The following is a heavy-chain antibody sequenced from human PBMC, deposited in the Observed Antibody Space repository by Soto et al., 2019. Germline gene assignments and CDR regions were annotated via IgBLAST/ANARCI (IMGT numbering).Heavy chain of an antibody. Sequence: SVRLSCAASGFAFSSYAMHWVRQAPGKGLEWVAVISYDGSNKYYADSVKGRFTISIDNSKNTLYLQMYSLRAEDTAVYYCARPYSSGWYQVGYFDYWGQGTLVTVSS. CDR1: GFAFSSYA. D-gene: IGHD6-19*01. V-gene: IGHV3-30-3*01. J-gene: IGHJ4*02. CDR3: ARPYSSGWYQVGYFDY. CDR2: ISYDGSNK.